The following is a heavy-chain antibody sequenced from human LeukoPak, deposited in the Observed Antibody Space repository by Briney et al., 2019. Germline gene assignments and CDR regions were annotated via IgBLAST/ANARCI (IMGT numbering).Heavy chain of an antibody. CDR1: GFTFSSYS. D-gene: IGHD5-18*01. V-gene: IGHV3-21*04. J-gene: IGHJ6*02. CDR3: AVNRQPYYYYGMDV. CDR2: ISSSSSYI. Sequence: PGGSLRLSCAASGFTFSSYSMNWVRQAPGKGLEWVSSISSSSSYIYYADSVKGRFTISRDNSKNTLYLQMNSLRAEDTAVYYCAVNRQPYYYYGMDVWGPGTTVTVSS.